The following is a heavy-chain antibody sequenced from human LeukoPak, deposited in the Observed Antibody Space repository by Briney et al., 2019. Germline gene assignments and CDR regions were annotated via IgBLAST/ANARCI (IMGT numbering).Heavy chain of an antibody. Sequence: SETLSLTCTVSGGSISTYYWSWIRQPPGKGLEWIGYVYYRGSTNYNPSLKSRVTISLDTSKNQFSLMLSSVTAADTAVYFCARGERRDGYTFGYWGQGTLVTVSS. V-gene: IGHV4-59*01. J-gene: IGHJ4*02. D-gene: IGHD5-24*01. CDR2: VYYRGST. CDR1: GGSISTYY. CDR3: ARGERRDGYTFGY.